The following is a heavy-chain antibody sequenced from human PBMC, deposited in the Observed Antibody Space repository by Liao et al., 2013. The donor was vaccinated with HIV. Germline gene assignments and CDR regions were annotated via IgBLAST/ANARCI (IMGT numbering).Heavy chain of an antibody. Sequence: QVQLQESGPGLVKPSQTLSLTCTVSGGSISSGSYYWNWFRQPAGKGLEWIGRADTRGSTNYNPSLKSRVTISTESSKNQFSLKLSSGTAADTAVYYCARLRGYDILTVWYFDLWGRGTLVTVSS. CDR1: GGSISSGSYY. J-gene: IGHJ2*01. CDR2: ADTRGST. CDR3: ARLRGYDILTVWYFDL. V-gene: IGHV4-61*02. D-gene: IGHD3-9*01.